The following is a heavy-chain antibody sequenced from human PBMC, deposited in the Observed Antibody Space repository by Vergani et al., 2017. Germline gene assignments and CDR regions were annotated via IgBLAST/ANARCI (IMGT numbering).Heavy chain of an antibody. Sequence: EVQLVESGGGLVQPGRSLRLSCAASGFTFDDYAMHWVRQAPGKGLEWVSGISWNSGSIGYADSVKGRFTISRDNAKNSLYLQMNRLRAEDTALYYCAKLSRWGGLDVWGKGTTVTVSS. CDR3: AKLSRWGGLDV. V-gene: IGHV3-9*01. CDR1: GFTFDDYA. D-gene: IGHD4-23*01. J-gene: IGHJ6*04. CDR2: ISWNSGSI.